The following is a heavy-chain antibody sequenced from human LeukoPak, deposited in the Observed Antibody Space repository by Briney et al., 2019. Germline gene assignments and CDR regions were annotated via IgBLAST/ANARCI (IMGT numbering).Heavy chain of an antibody. CDR3: ARGRRSSTSCLGP. CDR2: IYYSGST. CDR1: GGSISRSSYY. J-gene: IGHJ5*02. V-gene: IGHV4-39*01. D-gene: IGHD2-2*01. Sequence: SETLSLTCTVSGGSISRSSYYWGWIRQPPGKGLEWIGSIYYSGSTYYNPSLKSRVTISVDTSKNQFSLKLSSVTAADTAVYYCARGRRSSTSCLGPWGQGTLVTVSS.